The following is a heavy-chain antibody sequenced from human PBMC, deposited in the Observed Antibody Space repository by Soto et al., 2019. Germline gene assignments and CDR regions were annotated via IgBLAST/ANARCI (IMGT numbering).Heavy chain of an antibody. V-gene: IGHV1-69*01. D-gene: IGHD2-2*01. J-gene: IGHJ6*02. CDR3: ASPGISLPGLKANYYYGMDV. CDR1: GGTFSSYA. Sequence: QVQLVQSGAEVKKPGSSVKVSCKASGGTFSSYAISWVRQAPGQGLEWMGGIIPIFGTANYAQKFQGRVTITADESTSTAYMELSSLRSEDTAVYYCASPGISLPGLKANYYYGMDVWGQGTTVTVSS. CDR2: IIPIFGTA.